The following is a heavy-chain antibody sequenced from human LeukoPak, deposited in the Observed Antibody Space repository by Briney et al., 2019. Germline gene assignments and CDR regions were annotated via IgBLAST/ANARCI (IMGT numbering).Heavy chain of an antibody. CDR1: GYTFTGYY. Sequence: ASVKVSCKASGYTFTGYYMHWVRQAPAQGLEWMGWINPNSGGTNYAQKFQGRVTMTRDTSISTAYMELSRLRSDDTAVYYCARAARHSVLEADFDYWGQGTLVTVSS. CDR2: INPNSGGT. CDR3: ARAARHSVLEADFDY. J-gene: IGHJ4*02. D-gene: IGHD2-8*02. V-gene: IGHV1-2*02.